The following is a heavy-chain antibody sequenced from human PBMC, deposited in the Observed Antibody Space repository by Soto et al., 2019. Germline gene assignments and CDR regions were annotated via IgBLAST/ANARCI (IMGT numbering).Heavy chain of an antibody. V-gene: IGHV1-18*01. CDR2: VSANNGHT. CDR3: ARDIESVTAKHFFYYYAMDV. Sequence: ASVKVSCKASGFTFSNYGLNWVRQAPGQGLEWMGWVSANNGHTDYAQNLQGRVSMTTDTSTSTAYMELRGLTFDDTAVYYCARDIESVTAKHFFYYYAMDVWGQGTTVTVSS. J-gene: IGHJ6*02. D-gene: IGHD2-8*01. CDR1: GFTFSNYG.